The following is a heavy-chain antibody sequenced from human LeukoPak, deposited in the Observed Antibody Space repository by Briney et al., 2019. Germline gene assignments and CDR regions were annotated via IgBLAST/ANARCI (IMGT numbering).Heavy chain of an antibody. J-gene: IGHJ2*01. D-gene: IGHD2-15*01. Sequence: ASVKVSCKASGYTFTSYGISWVRQAPGQGLEWMGWNSGYKGNTKYAQKFHGRVTMTTDTSTSTAYMELRSLRSDDTAVYYCARDHGGKVDRYFDLWGRGTLVTVSS. V-gene: IGHV1-18*01. CDR3: ARDHGGKVDRYFDL. CDR2: NSGYKGNT. CDR1: GYTFTSYG.